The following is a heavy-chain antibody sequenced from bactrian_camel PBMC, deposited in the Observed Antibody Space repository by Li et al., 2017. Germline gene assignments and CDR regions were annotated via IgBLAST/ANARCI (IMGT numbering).Heavy chain of an antibody. CDR2: VYVNGRGT. CDR1: GFTFSRNP. J-gene: IGHJ6*01. Sequence: HVQLVESGGGLVQPGGSLRLSCAASGFTFSRNPMSWVRQAPGKGLEWVSAVYVNGRGTGYADSVKGRFTISRGNAKNTVYLQMNSLKPEDTALYYCATGGGSMGWAEPFTVSGLWLRGQGTQVTVS. D-gene: IGHD5*01. V-gene: IGHV3S7*01. CDR3: ATGGGSMGWAEPFTVSGLWL.